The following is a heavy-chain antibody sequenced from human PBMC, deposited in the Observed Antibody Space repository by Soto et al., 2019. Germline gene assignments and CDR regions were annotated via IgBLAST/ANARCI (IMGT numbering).Heavy chain of an antibody. D-gene: IGHD5-18*01. J-gene: IGHJ4*02. CDR1: GYTFTSYG. Sequence: GASVKVSCKASGYTFTSYGISWVRQAPGQGLEWMGWLSAYNGNTNYAQKLQGRVTMTTDTSTSTAYMELRSLRSDDTAVYYCARAGTVQLWLRPYFDYWGQGTLVTVSS. CDR3: ARAGTVQLWLRPYFDY. CDR2: LSAYNGNT. V-gene: IGHV1-18*04.